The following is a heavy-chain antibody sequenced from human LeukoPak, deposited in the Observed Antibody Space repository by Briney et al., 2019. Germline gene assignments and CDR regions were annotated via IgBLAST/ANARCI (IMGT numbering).Heavy chain of an antibody. CDR2: ISYDGSNK. CDR1: GFTFSSYA. J-gene: IGHJ4*02. D-gene: IGHD2-15*01. V-gene: IGHV3-30*01. CDR3: ARDSDIVVVVAATFDY. Sequence: PGRSLRLSCAASGFTFSSYAMHWVRQAPGKGLEWVAVISYDGSNKYYADSVKGRFTISRDNSKNTLYLQMNSLRAEDTAVYYCARDSDIVVVVAATFDYWGQGTLVTVSS.